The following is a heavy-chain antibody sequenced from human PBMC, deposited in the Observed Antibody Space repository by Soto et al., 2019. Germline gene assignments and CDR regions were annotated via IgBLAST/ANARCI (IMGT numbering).Heavy chain of an antibody. CDR2: IWYDGSNT. V-gene: IGHV3-33*01. CDR3: ARDLNYWSLLIDH. Sequence: GGSLRLSCAASGFIFSSFGMHWVRQAPGKGLEWVAHIWYDGSNTYYADSVKGRFTISRDNSRNMLYLQMNSLGAEDTAVYYCARDLNYWSLLIDHWGQGTLVTVSS. J-gene: IGHJ4*02. CDR1: GFIFSSFG. D-gene: IGHD2-8*02.